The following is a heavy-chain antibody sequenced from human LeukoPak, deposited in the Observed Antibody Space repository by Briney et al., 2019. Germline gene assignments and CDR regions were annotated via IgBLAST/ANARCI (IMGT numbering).Heavy chain of an antibody. CDR2: INAGNGNT. CDR1: GYTFTSYA. CDR3: ARVGYSYGYVDY. V-gene: IGHV1-3*01. D-gene: IGHD5-18*01. J-gene: IGHJ4*02. Sequence: ASVKVSCKASGYTFTSYAMHWVRQAPGQTLEWMGWINAGNGNTKYSQKFQGRVTITRDTSASTAYMELSSLRSEDTAVYYCARVGYSYGYVDYWGQGTLVTVSS.